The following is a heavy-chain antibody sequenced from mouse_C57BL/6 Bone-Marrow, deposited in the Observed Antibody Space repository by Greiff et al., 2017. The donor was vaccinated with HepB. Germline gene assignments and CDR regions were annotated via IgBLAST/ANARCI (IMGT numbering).Heavy chain of an antibody. CDR3: ARWLLRRFRPRGAMDY. CDR1: GYTFTSYT. CDR2: INPSSGYT. Sequence: QVQLQQSGAELARPGASVKMSCKASGYTFTSYTMHWVKQRPGQGLEWIGYINPSSGYTNYNQKFKDKATLTADKSSSTAYMTLSSLTSEDSAVYYCARWLLRRFRPRGAMDYWGQGNSVTVSS. J-gene: IGHJ4*01. D-gene: IGHD2-3*01. V-gene: IGHV1-4*01.